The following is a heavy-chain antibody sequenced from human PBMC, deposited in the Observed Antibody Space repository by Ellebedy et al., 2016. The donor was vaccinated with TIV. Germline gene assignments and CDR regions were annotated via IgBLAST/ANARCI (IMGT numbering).Heavy chain of an antibody. CDR1: GGSLTYH. V-gene: IGHV4-34*01. CDR3: TRGYGSDWPTSNY. Sequence: MPSETLSLTCTVSGGSLTYHWRWLRPPPGKGLEWIGEMNDGGGTNYNPSLESRVIISIDTSTKQLSLKLTSVTAADTAVYYCTRGYGSDWPTSNYWGPGSLVTVSS. D-gene: IGHD6-19*01. J-gene: IGHJ4*02. CDR2: MNDGGGT.